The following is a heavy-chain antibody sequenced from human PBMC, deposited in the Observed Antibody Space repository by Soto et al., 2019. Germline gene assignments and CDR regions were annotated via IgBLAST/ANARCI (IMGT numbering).Heavy chain of an antibody. CDR2: ISAYNGNT. CDR1: GDAFSCDC. J-gene: IGHJ5*02. CDR3: ARDKAAAGIHWFDP. Sequence: GDAFSCDCSSCQRKNNGQGLEWMGWISAYNGNTNYAQKLQGRVTMTTDTSTSTAYMELRSLRSDDTAVYYCARDKAAAGIHWFDPWGQGTPVTVSS. D-gene: IGHD6-13*01. V-gene: IGHV1-18*01.